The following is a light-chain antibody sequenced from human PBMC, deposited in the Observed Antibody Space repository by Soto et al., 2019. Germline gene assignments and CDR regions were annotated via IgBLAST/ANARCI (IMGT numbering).Light chain of an antibody. CDR3: ATWDSSLSAGV. Sequence: QSVLTQPPSASGTPGQRVTISCSGSSSNIGSNTVNWYQQLPGTAPKLLIFDNSERPSGIPDRFSGSKSGTSATLGITGLQTGDEADYYCATWDSSLSAGVFGGGTKVTVL. CDR2: DNS. J-gene: IGLJ3*02. CDR1: SSNIGSNT. V-gene: IGLV1-51*01.